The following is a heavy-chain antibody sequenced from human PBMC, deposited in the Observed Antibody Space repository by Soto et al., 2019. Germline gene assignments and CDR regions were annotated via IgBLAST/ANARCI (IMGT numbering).Heavy chain of an antibody. CDR1: GYTFTNND. Sequence: GASVKVSCKASGYTFTNNDVTWVRQATGQGLEWMGWMNPGSGDTGYAQKFQGRVTMTRNISIATAYMELSSLRSEDTAIYYCARMARFGSLNWFDTWGQGTLVTVSS. D-gene: IGHD3-10*01. V-gene: IGHV1-8*01. CDR2: MNPGSGDT. J-gene: IGHJ5*02. CDR3: ARMARFGSLNWFDT.